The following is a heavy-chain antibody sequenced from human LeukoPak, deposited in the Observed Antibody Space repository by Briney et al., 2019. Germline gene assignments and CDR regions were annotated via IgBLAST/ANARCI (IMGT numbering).Heavy chain of an antibody. D-gene: IGHD1/OR15-1a*01. J-gene: IGHJ5*02. CDR3: ARDPPNKGDP. Sequence: SETLSLTCTVSGYSISSGYYWGWIRQPPGKGLEWIGSIYHSGSTYYNPSLKSRVTISVDTSKNQFSLKLSSVTAADTAVYYCARDPPNKGDPWGQGTLVTVSS. CDR2: IYHSGST. CDR1: GYSISSGYY. V-gene: IGHV4-38-2*02.